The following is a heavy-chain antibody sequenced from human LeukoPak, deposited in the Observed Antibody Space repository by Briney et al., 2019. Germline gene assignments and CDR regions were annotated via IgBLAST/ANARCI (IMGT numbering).Heavy chain of an antibody. CDR2: IHYSGHT. CDR1: GGSIGGYY. V-gene: IGHV4-39*07. CDR3: VRVDGVTRFYFDL. J-gene: IGHJ4*02. Sequence: PSETLSLTCAVSGGSIGGYYWGWIRQTPVTGLEWIGNIHYSGHTYYNPSLKSRVTISVDTSKNQFSLKLTSVTAADTAVYYCVRVDGVTRFYFDLWGQGSLVTVSS. D-gene: IGHD3-10*02.